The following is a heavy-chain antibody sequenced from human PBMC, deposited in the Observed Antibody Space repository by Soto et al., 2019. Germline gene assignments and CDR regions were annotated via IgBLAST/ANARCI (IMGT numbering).Heavy chain of an antibody. CDR3: AKEMTSGSRLAFDY. CDR1: GFTFSSYA. D-gene: IGHD2-15*01. V-gene: IGHV3-23*01. Sequence: EVQLLESGGGLLQPGGSLRLSCAASGFTFSSYALNWVRQAPEKGLEWVSGITGDGDTTFYAGSVKGRFTISRDNSRNTVYLQMNSVRAEDTAVYYCAKEMTSGSRLAFDYWGQGTLVTVSS. J-gene: IGHJ4*02. CDR2: ITGDGDTT.